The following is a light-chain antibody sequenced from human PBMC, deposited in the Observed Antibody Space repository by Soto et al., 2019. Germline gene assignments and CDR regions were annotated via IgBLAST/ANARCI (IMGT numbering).Light chain of an antibody. Sequence: QSALTQPASVSGSPGQSITISCTGTTSDVGGFNYVSWHQQHPGKAPKLMIYEVSNRPSGVSNRFSGSKSGNTASLTISGLQAEDEADYYCQSYDSSLSGYVFGTGTKVTVL. CDR1: TSDVGGFNY. J-gene: IGLJ1*01. CDR3: QSYDSSLSGYV. V-gene: IGLV2-14*01. CDR2: EVS.